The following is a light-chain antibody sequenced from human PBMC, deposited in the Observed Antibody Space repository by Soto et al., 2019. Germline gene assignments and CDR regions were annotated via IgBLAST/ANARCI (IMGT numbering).Light chain of an antibody. CDR1: QSVRSNY. V-gene: IGKV3-20*01. Sequence: EIVLTQSPGTLSLSPGERSTLSCSASQSVRSNYLAWYQQKPGQAPRLLIYGASSRATGIPDRFSGSGSGTDFTLTISRLEPEDFAVYYCQHYGISAYTFGQGTTLEIK. CDR2: GAS. J-gene: IGKJ2*01. CDR3: QHYGISAYT.